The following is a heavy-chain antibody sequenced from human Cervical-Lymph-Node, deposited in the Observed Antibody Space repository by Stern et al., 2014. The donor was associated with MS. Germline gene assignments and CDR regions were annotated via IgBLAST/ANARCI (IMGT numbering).Heavy chain of an antibody. Sequence: EVQLVESGGGLVQPGGSLRLSCAASGFTFSNYAMSWVRQAPGKGLEWVSSISSSGGSTYYAESVKGRFAISRDNSKNTLYLQMNSLRAEDTAVYYCASLRDVVTIFGVVTNHFDYWGQGTLVTVSS. D-gene: IGHD3-3*01. CDR1: GFTFSNYA. CDR2: ISSSGGST. V-gene: IGHV3-23*04. J-gene: IGHJ4*02. CDR3: ASLRDVVTIFGVVTNHFDY.